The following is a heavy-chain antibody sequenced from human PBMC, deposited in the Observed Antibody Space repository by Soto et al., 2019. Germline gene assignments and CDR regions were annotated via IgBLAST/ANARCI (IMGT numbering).Heavy chain of an antibody. V-gene: IGHV4-38-2*01. D-gene: IGHD1-26*01. Sequence: SETLSLTCAVSGYSISSGYYWGWIRQPPGKGLEWIGSIYHSGSTYYNPSLKSRVTISVDTSKNQFSLKLSSVTAADTAVYYCAGIVGATGYFDYWGQGTLVTVSS. CDR3: AGIVGATGYFDY. CDR2: IYHSGST. CDR1: GYSISSGYY. J-gene: IGHJ4*02.